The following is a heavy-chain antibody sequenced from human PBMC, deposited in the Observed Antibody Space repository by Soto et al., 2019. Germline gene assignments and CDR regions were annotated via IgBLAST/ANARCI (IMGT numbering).Heavy chain of an antibody. J-gene: IGHJ5*02. V-gene: IGHV4-30-4*01. D-gene: IGHD3-10*01. CDR2: IYYSGST. CDR3: ASEVRGFGANWFDP. CDR1: GGSISSGDYY. Sequence: LSLTCTVSGGSISSGDYYWSWIRQPPGKGLEWIGYIYYSGSTYYNPSLKSRVTISVDTSKNQFSLKLSSVTAADTAVYYCASEVRGFGANWFDPWGQGTLVTVS.